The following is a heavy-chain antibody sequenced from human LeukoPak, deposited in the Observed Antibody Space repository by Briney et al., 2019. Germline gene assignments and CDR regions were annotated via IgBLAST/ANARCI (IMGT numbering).Heavy chain of an antibody. CDR3: ARQPRYSSSSPHDY. Sequence: SETLSLTCTVSGGSISSGSYYWSWIRQPAGKGLEWIGRIYTSGSTYYNPSLKSRVTISVDTSKNQFSLKLSSVTAADTAVYYCARQPRYSSSSPHDYWGQGTLVTVSS. D-gene: IGHD6-6*01. CDR2: IYTSGST. V-gene: IGHV4-61*02. J-gene: IGHJ4*02. CDR1: GGSISSGSYY.